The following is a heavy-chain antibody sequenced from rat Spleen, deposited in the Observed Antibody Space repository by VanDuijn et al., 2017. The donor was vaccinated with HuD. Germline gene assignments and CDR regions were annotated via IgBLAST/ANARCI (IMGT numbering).Heavy chain of an antibody. D-gene: IGHD1-2*01. V-gene: IGHV5S10*01. CDR3: ATPTIAAVGYNFDY. Sequence: EVRLVESGGGLVQPGRSLKLSCAASGFTFSDYNMAWVRQAPKKGLEWVANIIYDGSRTYYRDSVKGRFTISRDNAKSSLYLQMDSLRSEDTATYYCATPTIAAVGYNFDYWGQGVMVTVSS. CDR2: IIYDGSRT. J-gene: IGHJ2*01. CDR1: GFTFSDYN.